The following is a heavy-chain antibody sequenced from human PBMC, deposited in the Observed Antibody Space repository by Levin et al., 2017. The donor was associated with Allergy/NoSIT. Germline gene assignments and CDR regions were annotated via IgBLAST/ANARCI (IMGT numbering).Heavy chain of an antibody. Sequence: GGSLRLSCSASGFTFSDYYMNWIRQAPGKGLEWISSMSGSSRYTNAAGSFKDRVTLSRDNAKNTLSLQIFNLRADDTAVYYCARGSVAAAAPFDIWGRGTLLTVS. CDR2: MSGSSRYT. V-gene: IGHV3-11*05. D-gene: IGHD6-25*01. CDR1: GFTFSDYY. CDR3: ARGSVAAAAPFDI. J-gene: IGHJ3*02.